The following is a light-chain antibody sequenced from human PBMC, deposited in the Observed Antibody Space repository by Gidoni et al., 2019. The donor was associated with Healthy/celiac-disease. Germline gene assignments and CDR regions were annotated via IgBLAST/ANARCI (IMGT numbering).Light chain of an antibody. Sequence: EIVLTQSPATLSVSPGDRATLAWGASQSVSSNLAWSQKKPGRAPRLLIYSAHTRATGSPARFSVSGSGREFTLTIRSLQSKDFAVYYFQQNDNWPRTFGQGTKVEIK. CDR1: QSVSSN. V-gene: IGKV3-15*01. CDR2: SAH. J-gene: IGKJ1*01. CDR3: QQNDNWPRT.